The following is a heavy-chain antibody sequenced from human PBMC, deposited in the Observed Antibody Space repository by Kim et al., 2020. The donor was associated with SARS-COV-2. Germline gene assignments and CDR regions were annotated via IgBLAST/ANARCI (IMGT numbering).Heavy chain of an antibody. J-gene: IGHJ4*02. CDR3: AKDGGDTAMVTGYFDY. D-gene: IGHD5-18*01. CDR2: ISGSGGST. CDR1: GFTFSSYS. Sequence: GGSLRLSCAASGFTFSSYSMSWVRQAPGKGLEWVSAISGSGGSTYYADSVKGRFTISRDNSKNTLYLQMNSLRAEDTAVYYCAKDGGDTAMVTGYFDYWGKGTLVTVSS. V-gene: IGHV3-23*01.